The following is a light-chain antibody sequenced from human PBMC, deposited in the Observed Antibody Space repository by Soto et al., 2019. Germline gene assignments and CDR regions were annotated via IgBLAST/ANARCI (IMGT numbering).Light chain of an antibody. Sequence: EIVLTQSPGTLSLSPGETATLSCKASQSFSSDYLAWYQQKAGQAPRLLIYGASRRVTGIPVRFSGSGSGTDFTLTISRLEPEDFAVYYCQQYGSAPLTFGGGTKVDI. CDR3: QQYGSAPLT. V-gene: IGKV3-20*01. J-gene: IGKJ4*01. CDR2: GAS. CDR1: QSFSSDY.